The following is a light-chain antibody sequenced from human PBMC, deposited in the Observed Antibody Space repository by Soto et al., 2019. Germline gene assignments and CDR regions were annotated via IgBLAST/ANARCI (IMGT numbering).Light chain of an antibody. CDR3: AAWDDSLNGPV. CDR1: SSNIGSNT. V-gene: IGLV1-44*01. J-gene: IGLJ2*01. CDR2: SNN. Sequence: QAVVTQPPSASGTPGQRVTISCSGSSSNIGSNTVNWYQQLPGTAPKLLIYSNNQRPSGVPDRFSGSKSGTSASLAISGLQSEDEAEYYCAAWDDSLNGPVFGGGTQLTVL.